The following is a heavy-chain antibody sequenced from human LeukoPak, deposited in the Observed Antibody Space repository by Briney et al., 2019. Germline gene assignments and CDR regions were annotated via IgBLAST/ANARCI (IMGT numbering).Heavy chain of an antibody. Sequence: PGGSLRLSCTTSEFTFSNYWMHWVRQVPGKGLVWVSRIDTDGTTTDYADSVKGRFTISRDNAKNTLYLQMNSLRAEDTAMYYCARPGIAVPGSFDIWGQGTMVTVSS. CDR2: IDTDGTTT. D-gene: IGHD6-19*01. CDR1: EFTFSNYW. CDR3: ARPGIAVPGSFDI. J-gene: IGHJ3*02. V-gene: IGHV3-74*01.